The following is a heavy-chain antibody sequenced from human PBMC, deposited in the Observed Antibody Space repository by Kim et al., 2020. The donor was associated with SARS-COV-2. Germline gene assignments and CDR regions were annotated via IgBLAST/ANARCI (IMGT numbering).Heavy chain of an antibody. CDR1: GFTFSSYG. J-gene: IGHJ6*02. V-gene: IGHV3-33*01. D-gene: IGHD6-6*01. CDR3: ATGSSSSSYYYGMDV. CDR2: IWYDGSNK. Sequence: GGSLRLSCAASGFTFSSYGMHWVRQAPGKGLEWVAVIWYDGSNKYYADSVKGRFTISRDNSKNTLYLQMNSLRAEDTAVYYCATGSSSSSYYYGMDVWGQGTTVTVSS.